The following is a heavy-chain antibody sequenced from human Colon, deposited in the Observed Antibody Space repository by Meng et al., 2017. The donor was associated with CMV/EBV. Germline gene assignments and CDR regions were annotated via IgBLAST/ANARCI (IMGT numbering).Heavy chain of an antibody. CDR2: ISAYTGDT. V-gene: IGHV1-18*01. D-gene: IGHD1-26*01. Sequence: VQCVRSGGGVKKPGPSVKVSCKASGYTFTNYGISWVRQAPGQGLEWMGWISAYTGDTYYAQKFQGRVTMTTDTSTSTAYMELRSLRSDDTAVYYCVRESQSGSYIYLQHWGQGTLVTVSS. CDR3: VRESQSGSYIYLQH. CDR1: GYTFTNYG. J-gene: IGHJ1*01.